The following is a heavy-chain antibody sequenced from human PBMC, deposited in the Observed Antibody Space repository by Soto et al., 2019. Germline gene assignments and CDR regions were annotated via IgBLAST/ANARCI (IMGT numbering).Heavy chain of an antibody. CDR3: ARYDVIVGAYNWCDP. J-gene: IGHJ5*02. D-gene: IGHD1-26*01. CDR1: GGSFSGYY. V-gene: IGHV4-34*01. CDR2: INNSGST. Sequence: QVQLQQWGAGLLKPSETLSLTCAVYGGSFSGYYWSWIRQPPGKGLECIGEINNSGSTNYNPSLKSRVTISVDTSKNQFSMKLSSVTAADTAVYYCARYDVIVGAYNWCDPWGQGTLVTVSS.